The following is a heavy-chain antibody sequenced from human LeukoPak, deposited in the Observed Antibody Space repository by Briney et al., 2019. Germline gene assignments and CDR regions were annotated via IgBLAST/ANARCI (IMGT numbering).Heavy chain of an antibody. CDR2: ITTSSSYM. CDR3: ARDPYSGGYGAYYYYYMDV. J-gene: IGHJ6*03. V-gene: IGHV3-21*01. CDR1: GFTFSAYN. Sequence: GGSLRLSCAASGFTFSAYNMNWVRRTPGKGLEWVSSITTSSSYMFYADSVRGRFTISRDNAENSLYLQMNSLRDEDTSVYYCARDPYSGGYGAYYYYYMDVWGKGTTVTVSS. D-gene: IGHD6-19*01.